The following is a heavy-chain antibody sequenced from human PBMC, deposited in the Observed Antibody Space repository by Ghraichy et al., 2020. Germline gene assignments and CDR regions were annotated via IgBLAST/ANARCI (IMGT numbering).Heavy chain of an antibody. D-gene: IGHD6-19*01. CDR2: IKQDGSEK. J-gene: IGHJ5*02. CDR1: GFTFSSYW. CDR3: AREYSSGWYDAVWFDP. Sequence: GGSLRLSCAASGFTFSSYWMSWVRQAPGKGLEWVANIKQDGSEKYYVDSVKGRFTISRDNAKNSLYLQMNSLRAEDTAVYYCAREYSSGWYDAVWFDPWGQGTLVTVSS. V-gene: IGHV3-7*01.